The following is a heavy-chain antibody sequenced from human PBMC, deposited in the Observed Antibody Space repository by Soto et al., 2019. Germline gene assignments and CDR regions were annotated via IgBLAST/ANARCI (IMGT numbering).Heavy chain of an antibody. V-gene: IGHV4-59*01. CDR1: GGSIRSYY. D-gene: IGHD2-2*01. CDR3: ARGRGGWFINQLLNAFDI. Sequence: QVQLHESGPGLVKPSETLSLTCTVSGGSIRSYYWSWIRQPPGKGLVWIGYIYYSGSTNYNPSLKSRVTISVDTSKNQFSLKLSSVTAADTAVYYCARGRGGWFINQLLNAFDIWGQGTMVTVSS. J-gene: IGHJ3*02. CDR2: IYYSGST.